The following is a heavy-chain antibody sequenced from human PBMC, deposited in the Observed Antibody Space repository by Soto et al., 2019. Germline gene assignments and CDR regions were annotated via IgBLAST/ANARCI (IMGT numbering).Heavy chain of an antibody. Sequence: EVQLVESGGGLVKPGGSLRLSCAVSGFSFSSYYMNWVRQAPGKGLEWVSSISISSSYIYYSDSLKGRFAISRDNAKSSLYLPMNGLRADDTAVYYCARSSGLATPGTMDFWGQGTLVTVSS. CDR3: ARSSGLATPGTMDF. CDR1: GFSFSSYY. CDR2: ISISSSYI. V-gene: IGHV3-21*02. J-gene: IGHJ4*02. D-gene: IGHD3-10*01.